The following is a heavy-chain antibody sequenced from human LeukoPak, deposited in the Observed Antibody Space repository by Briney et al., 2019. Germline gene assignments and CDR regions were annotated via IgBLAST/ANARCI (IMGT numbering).Heavy chain of an antibody. CDR2: IIPIFGIA. J-gene: IGHJ5*02. D-gene: IGHD3-22*01. Sequence: AASVKVSCKASGGTLSSYAISWVRQAPGQGLEWMGRIIPIFGIANYAQTFQGRVTITADKSTSTAYMELSSLRSEDTAVYYCARADVITMIVLGWFDPWGQGTLVTVSS. CDR3: ARADVITMIVLGWFDP. CDR1: GGTLSSYA. V-gene: IGHV1-69*04.